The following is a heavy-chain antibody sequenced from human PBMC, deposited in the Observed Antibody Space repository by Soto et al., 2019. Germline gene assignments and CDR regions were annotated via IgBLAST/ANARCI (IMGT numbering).Heavy chain of an antibody. Sequence: GGSLRLSCAASRFTFSSYAMSWVRQAPGKGLEWVSSISGGGNDAYYADSVKGRFTISRDNSQNTPYLQMSSLRADDTAVYYCARSHFLVSTDTGPFDYWGQGALVTVSS. V-gene: IGHV3-23*01. J-gene: IGHJ4*02. CDR2: ISGGGNDA. D-gene: IGHD2-2*01. CDR3: ARSHFLVSTDTGPFDY. CDR1: RFTFSSYA.